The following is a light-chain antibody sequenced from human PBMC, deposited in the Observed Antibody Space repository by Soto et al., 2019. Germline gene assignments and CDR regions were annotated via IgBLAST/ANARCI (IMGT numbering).Light chain of an antibody. Sequence: QSALTQPPSVSGSPGQSVTISCTGTSSDVGTYNRVSWYQQPPGTAPKLMIYEVSNRPSGVPDRFSGSKSGNTASLTISGLQAEDEADYYCCSYTSSHTFVFGTGTKLTVL. J-gene: IGLJ1*01. CDR2: EVS. V-gene: IGLV2-18*02. CDR1: SSDVGTYNR. CDR3: CSYTSSHTFV.